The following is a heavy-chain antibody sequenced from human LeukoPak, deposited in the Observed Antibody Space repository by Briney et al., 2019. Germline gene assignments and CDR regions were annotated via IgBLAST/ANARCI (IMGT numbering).Heavy chain of an antibody. J-gene: IGHJ3*02. CDR1: GVSISSYY. CDR2: IYYSGIT. Sequence: SETLSLTCNVSGVSISSYYWSWIRQPPEKGPEWIGYIYYSGITNYNPSLKSRVTISVDTSKNQLSLKLSSVTAADTAVYYCARDKPPIAAARPGVFDIWGQGTMVTVSS. D-gene: IGHD6-13*01. CDR3: ARDKPPIAAARPGVFDI. V-gene: IGHV4-59*01.